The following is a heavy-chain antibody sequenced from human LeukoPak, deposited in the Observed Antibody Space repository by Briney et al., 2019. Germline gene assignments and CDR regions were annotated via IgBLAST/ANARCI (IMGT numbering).Heavy chain of an antibody. CDR3: AKGSSPKADWYFDL. Sequence: GGSLRLSCAASGFTFSTYAMNWVRQAPGKGLEWVSTIITGGTTYYTDSVKGRFIISRDDSKNTLYLQMNSLRAEDTAVYYCAKGSSPKADWYFDLWGRGTLVTVSS. CDR1: GFTFSTYA. J-gene: IGHJ2*01. CDR2: IITGGTT. V-gene: IGHV3-23*01.